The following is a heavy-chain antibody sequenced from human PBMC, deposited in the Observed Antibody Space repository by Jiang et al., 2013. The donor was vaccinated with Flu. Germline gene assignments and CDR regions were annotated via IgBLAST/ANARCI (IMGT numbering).Heavy chain of an antibody. CDR1: GYTFTNYG. V-gene: IGHV1-18*01. CDR2: ISSYNGNT. Sequence: GAEVKKPGASVKVSCKASGYTFTNYGISWVRQAPGQGLEWMGWISSYNGNTNYTQNPQGRVTMTTDTSTSTAYMELRSLRSDDTAVYYCARDSFWGDYGDYNFDYWGQGTLVTVSS. CDR3: ARDSFWGDYGDYNFDY. D-gene: IGHD4-17*01. J-gene: IGHJ4*02.